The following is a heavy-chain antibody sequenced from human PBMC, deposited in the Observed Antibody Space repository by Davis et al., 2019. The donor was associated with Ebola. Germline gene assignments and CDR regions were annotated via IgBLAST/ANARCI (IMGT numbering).Heavy chain of an antibody. CDR2: ISTHNGHT. CDR3: AVSMTMVRGVIITWHWFDP. Sequence: AASVKVSCKASGYTFTSSGISWVRQAPGQGLEWMGWISTHNGHTNYAQKLQGRVTMTTDTSTNTTYMELRTLRSDDTAVYYCAVSMTMVRGVIITWHWFDPWGQGTLVTASS. J-gene: IGHJ5*02. CDR1: GYTFTSSG. V-gene: IGHV1-18*01. D-gene: IGHD3-10*01.